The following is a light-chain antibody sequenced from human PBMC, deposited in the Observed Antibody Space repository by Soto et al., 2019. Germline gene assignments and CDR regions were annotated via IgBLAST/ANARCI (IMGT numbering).Light chain of an antibody. CDR1: SSDVGGSNF. Sequence: QSVLTEPACVSDSPGQSITISCTGTSSDVGGSNFVSWYQQHPGKPPKLIIYDVANRSSGVSNRFSGSKSGSTASLIISRLQTEDEADYYCVSYTSSTTYVFGTGTKVTVL. V-gene: IGLV2-14*03. J-gene: IGLJ1*01. CDR2: DVA. CDR3: VSYTSSTTYV.